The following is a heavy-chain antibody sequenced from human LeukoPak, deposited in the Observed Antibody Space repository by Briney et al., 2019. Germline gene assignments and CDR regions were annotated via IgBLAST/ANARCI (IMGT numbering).Heavy chain of an antibody. Sequence: PSETLSLTCTFSGGSISSTTYYWGWIRQPPGRGLEWIGSVYYSGTTYYNPSLKSRVTISVDTSKNQFSLKPSSVTAADTAVYYCARVLWFGELRYYYMDVWGKGTTVTVSS. CDR3: ARVLWFGELRYYYMDV. CDR2: VYYSGTT. V-gene: IGHV4-39*07. J-gene: IGHJ6*03. D-gene: IGHD3-10*01. CDR1: GGSISSTTYY.